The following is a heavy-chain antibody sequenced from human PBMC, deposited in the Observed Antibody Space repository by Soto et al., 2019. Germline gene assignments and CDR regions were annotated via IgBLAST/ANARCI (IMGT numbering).Heavy chain of an antibody. CDR2: TYSRSKWYN. CDR1: GDSVSSNTAC. CDR3: AKGDNLGPKTGYAFDP. Sequence: SQTLSLTCAISGDSVSSNTACWNWVRQSPSRGLEWLGRTYSRSKWYNDYAVSVKSRIIINPDTSKNQFSLQLNSVTPEDTAVYYCAKGDNLGPKTGYAFDPWGQGILVTVSS. J-gene: IGHJ5*02. D-gene: IGHD5-12*01. V-gene: IGHV6-1*01.